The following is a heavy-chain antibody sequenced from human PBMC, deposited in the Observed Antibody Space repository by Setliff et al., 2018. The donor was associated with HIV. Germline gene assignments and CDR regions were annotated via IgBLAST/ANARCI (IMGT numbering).Heavy chain of an antibody. CDR1: GYTFTNYD. J-gene: IGHJ4*02. CDR2: MNPNSGDT. V-gene: IGHV7-4-1*02. D-gene: IGHD3-22*01. CDR3: ARDGYYYDSSGHLAYYFDY. Sequence: ASVKVSCKASGYTFTNYDINWVRQATGQGLEWMGWMNPNSGDTGYAQDFTGRFVFSLDTSVSTAYLQISSLKAEDIAVYYCARDGYYYDSSGHLAYYFDYWGQGTLVTVSS.